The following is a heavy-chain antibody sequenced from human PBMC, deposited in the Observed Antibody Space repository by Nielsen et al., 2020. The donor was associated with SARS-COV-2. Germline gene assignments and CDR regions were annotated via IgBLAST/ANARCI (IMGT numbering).Heavy chain of an antibody. D-gene: IGHD5-12*01. Sequence: SETLSLTCTVSGGSISSSSYYWGWIRQPPGKGLEWIGSIYYTGSTYYNPSLKSRATISIDTSKNQFSLKLTSVTAADTAVYYCARPAVMATIITAGDYWGQGILITVSS. CDR2: IYYTGST. J-gene: IGHJ4*02. V-gene: IGHV4-39*01. CDR1: GGSISSSSYY. CDR3: ARPAVMATIITAGDY.